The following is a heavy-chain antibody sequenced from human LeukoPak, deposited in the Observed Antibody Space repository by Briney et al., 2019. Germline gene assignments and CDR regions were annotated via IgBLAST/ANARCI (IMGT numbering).Heavy chain of an antibody. CDR3: HLVRGGGYFDY. J-gene: IGHJ4*02. D-gene: IGHD3-10*01. V-gene: IGHV3-7*01. CDR1: GFTFSSYW. CDR2: IKKDGSEK. Sequence: GGSLRLSCAASGFTFSSYWMSWVRQAPGKGLEWVANIKKDGSEKYYVDSVKGRFTISRDNAKTSLYLQMNSLRVEDTAVYYCHLVRGGGYFDYWGQGILVTVSS.